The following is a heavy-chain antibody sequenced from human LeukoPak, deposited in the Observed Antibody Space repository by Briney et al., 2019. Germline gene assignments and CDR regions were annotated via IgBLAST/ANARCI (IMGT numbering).Heavy chain of an antibody. Sequence: PGRSLRLSRAVSVFILKLYAMGAVRHAPGRGVAWVSLIYSDGATQYAASVEGRLTISRDKSKNTLYLQMSSLRDEQTAVYFCARERAEGKTWVEFCPWGQKTL. V-gene: IGHV3-66*02. J-gene: IGHJ5*02. D-gene: IGHD3-10*01. CDR2: IYSDGAT. CDR3: ARERAEGKTWVEFCP. CDR1: VFILKLYA.